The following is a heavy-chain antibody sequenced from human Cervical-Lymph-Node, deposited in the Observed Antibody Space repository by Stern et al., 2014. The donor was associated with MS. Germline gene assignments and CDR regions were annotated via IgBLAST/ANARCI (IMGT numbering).Heavy chain of an antibody. D-gene: IGHD3-16*01. CDR3: ARASGLGGRGASYGMDV. V-gene: IGHV4-30-4*01. CDR1: GGSISSGDYY. Sequence: QVQLQESGPGLVKPSQTLSLTCTVSGGSISSGDYYWSWIRQPPGKGLEWIGYIYYSGSTYYNPSLKSRVTISVDTSKTQFSLKLSSVTAADTAVYYCARASGLGGRGASYGMDVWGQGTTVTVSS. CDR2: IYYSGST. J-gene: IGHJ6*02.